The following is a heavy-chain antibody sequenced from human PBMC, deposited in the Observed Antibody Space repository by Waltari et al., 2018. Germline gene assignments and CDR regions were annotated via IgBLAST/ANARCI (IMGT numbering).Heavy chain of an antibody. D-gene: IGHD1-1*01. CDR1: GFTFSTYS. CDR3: AAEGTDFSFDY. Sequence: EVQLVESGGGLVQPGGSLRLSCAASGFTFSTYSMNWVRQAPGKGLEWVSYISSSSSTIYYADSVKGRFTISRDNAKNSLYLQMNSLRAEDTAVYYCAAEGTDFSFDYWGQGTLVTVSS. J-gene: IGHJ4*02. V-gene: IGHV3-48*01. CDR2: ISSSSSTI.